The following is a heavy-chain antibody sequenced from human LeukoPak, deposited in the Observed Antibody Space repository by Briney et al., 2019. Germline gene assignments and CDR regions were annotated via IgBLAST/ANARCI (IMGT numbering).Heavy chain of an antibody. Sequence: GGSLRLSCAASGFTFIDYWMTWVRQAPGKGLEWVANINEDGSEKLYVDSVKGRFTISRDNAKNSLFLQMNSLRAEDTALYYCARAYNDHGKWFDPWGQGTLVTVSS. CDR1: GFTFIDYW. J-gene: IGHJ5*02. CDR2: INEDGSEK. V-gene: IGHV3-7*04. CDR3: ARAYNDHGKWFDP. D-gene: IGHD1-1*01.